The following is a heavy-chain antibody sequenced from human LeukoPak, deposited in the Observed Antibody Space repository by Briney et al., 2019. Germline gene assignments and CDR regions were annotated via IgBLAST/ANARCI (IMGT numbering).Heavy chain of an antibody. CDR3: ARGGGWFGDD. J-gene: IGHJ4*02. CDR1: GGSISSGSYY. Sequence: SQTLSLTCTVSGGSISSGSYYWCWIRQPAGKGLEWIGRIYTSGSTNYNPSLKSRVTISVDTSKNQFSLKLTSVTAADTAVYYCARGGGWFGDDWGQGTLVTVSS. CDR2: IYTSGST. V-gene: IGHV4-61*02. D-gene: IGHD3-10*01.